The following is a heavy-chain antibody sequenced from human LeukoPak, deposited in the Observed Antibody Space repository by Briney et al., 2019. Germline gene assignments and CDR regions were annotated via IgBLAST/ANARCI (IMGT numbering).Heavy chain of an antibody. CDR2: IYYSGST. CDR3: ARRRAAAADNWFDP. V-gene: IGHV4-59*08. J-gene: IGHJ5*02. D-gene: IGHD6-13*01. Sequence: SETLSLTCTASGGSISSYYWSWIRQPPGKGLEWIGYIYYSGSTNYNPSLKSRVTISVDTSKNQFSLKLSSVTAADTAVYYCARRRAAAADNWFDPWGQGTLVTVSS. CDR1: GGSISSYY.